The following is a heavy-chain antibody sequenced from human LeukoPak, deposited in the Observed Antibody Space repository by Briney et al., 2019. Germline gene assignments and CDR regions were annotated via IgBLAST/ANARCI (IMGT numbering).Heavy chain of an antibody. Sequence: GESLKISCTGSGYSFTSYWIGWVRQMPGKGLEWMGIIYPGDSDTRYSPSFQGQVTISADKSISTAYLQWSSLTASDTAMYYCARTYIAARPGAYYYMDVWGKGTTVTVSS. CDR1: GYSFTSYW. J-gene: IGHJ6*03. CDR3: ARTYIAARPGAYYYMDV. V-gene: IGHV5-51*03. D-gene: IGHD6-6*01. CDR2: IYPGDSDT.